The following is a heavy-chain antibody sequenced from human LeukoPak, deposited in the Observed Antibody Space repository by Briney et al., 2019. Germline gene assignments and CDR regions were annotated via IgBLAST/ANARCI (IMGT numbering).Heavy chain of an antibody. CDR1: GGTFSSYA. Sequence: SVKVSCKASGGTFSSYAISWVRQAPGQGLEWMGGIIPIFGTANYAQKFQGRVTITADESTSTAYMELSSLRSEDTAVYYCARVKEGITKDTFDIWGQGTMVTVSS. CDR2: IIPIFGTA. J-gene: IGHJ3*02. V-gene: IGHV1-69*13. CDR3: ARVKEGITKDTFDI. D-gene: IGHD3-10*01.